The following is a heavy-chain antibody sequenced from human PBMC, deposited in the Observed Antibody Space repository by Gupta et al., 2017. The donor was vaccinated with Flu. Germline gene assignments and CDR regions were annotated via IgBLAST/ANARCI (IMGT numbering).Heavy chain of an antibody. V-gene: IGHV3-7*04. Sequence: WVRQAPGKGLEWVANIKQDGSEKYYLDSVKGRFTISRVNAKNSLYLQMSNLRAEDTAVYYCARGVTPIYGVVTYFDYWGQGSLVTVSS. CDR3: ARGVTPIYGVVTYFDY. D-gene: IGHD3-3*01. J-gene: IGHJ4*02. CDR2: IKQDGSEK.